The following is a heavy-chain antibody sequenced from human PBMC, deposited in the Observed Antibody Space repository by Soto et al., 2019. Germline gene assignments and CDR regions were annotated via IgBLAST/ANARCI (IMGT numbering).Heavy chain of an antibody. V-gene: IGHV4-59*08. J-gene: IGHJ4*02. CDR1: GGSISTYY. Sequence: SETLSLTCTVSGGSISTYYWSWIRQPPGKGLEWVGYISYSGSTNYNPSLKSRVTISVNASKNQLSLKLSSVTAADTAVYYCARLAPAMSDYASSGYYYPYFDYWGQGTLVTV. CDR2: ISYSGST. D-gene: IGHD3-22*01. CDR3: ARLAPAMSDYASSGYYYPYFDY.